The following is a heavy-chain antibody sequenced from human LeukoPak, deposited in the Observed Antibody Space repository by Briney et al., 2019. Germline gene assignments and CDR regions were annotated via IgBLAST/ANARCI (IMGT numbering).Heavy chain of an antibody. CDR2: IGTAGDT. CDR3: ARAAPYYYDSSGYIYYCGMDV. Sequence: GGSLRLSCAASGFTFSSYDMHWVRQATGKGLEWVSAIGTAGDTYYPGSVKGRFTISRENAKNSLYLQMNSLRAGDTAVYYCARAAPYYYDSSGYIYYCGMDVWGQGTTVTVSS. J-gene: IGHJ6*02. CDR1: GFTFSSYD. V-gene: IGHV3-13*01. D-gene: IGHD3-22*01.